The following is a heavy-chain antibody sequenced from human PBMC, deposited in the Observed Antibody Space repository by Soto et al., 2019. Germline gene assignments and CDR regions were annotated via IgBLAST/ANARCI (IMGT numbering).Heavy chain of an antibody. J-gene: IGHJ5*02. Sequence: ASVKVSCKASGYTFPSYDINWVRQATGQGLEWMGWISAYNGNTNYAQKLQGRVTMTTDTSTSTAYMELRSLRSDDTAVYYCARDGGVQARFDPWGQGTLVTVSS. CDR3: ARDGGVQARFDP. CDR1: GYTFPSYD. CDR2: ISAYNGNT. V-gene: IGHV1-18*01. D-gene: IGHD2-8*02.